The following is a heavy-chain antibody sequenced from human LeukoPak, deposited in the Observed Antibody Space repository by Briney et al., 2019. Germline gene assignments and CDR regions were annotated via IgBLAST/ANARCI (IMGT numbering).Heavy chain of an antibody. CDR1: GFTFSSYG. J-gene: IGHJ3*02. CDR3: AWQWLVLGAFDI. D-gene: IGHD6-19*01. CDR2: ISGSGGST. V-gene: IGHV3-23*01. Sequence: GRSLRLSCAASGFTFSSYGMHWVRQAPGKGLEWVSAISGSGGSTYYADSVKGRFTISRDNSKNTLYLQMNSLRAEDTAVYYCAWQWLVLGAFDIWGQGTMVTVSS.